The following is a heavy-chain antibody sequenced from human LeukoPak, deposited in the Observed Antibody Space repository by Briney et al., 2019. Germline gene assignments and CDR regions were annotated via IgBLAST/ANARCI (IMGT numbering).Heavy chain of an antibody. Sequence: GGSLRLSCAASGFTFSSYAMSWVRQAPGKGLEWVSAISGSGGSTYYADSVKGRFTISRDNSKNTLYLQMNSLRAEDTAVYYCTKVFSDYYGSGSYEDWFDPWGQGTLVTVSS. J-gene: IGHJ5*02. CDR2: ISGSGGST. CDR1: GFTFSSYA. V-gene: IGHV3-23*01. CDR3: TKVFSDYYGSGSYEDWFDP. D-gene: IGHD3-10*01.